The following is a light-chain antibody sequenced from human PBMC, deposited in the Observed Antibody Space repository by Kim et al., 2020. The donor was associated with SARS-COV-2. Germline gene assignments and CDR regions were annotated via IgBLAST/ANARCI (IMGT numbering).Light chain of an antibody. CDR2: GAS. CDR1: QTVVTNY. V-gene: IGKV3-20*01. Sequence: EIVLTQSPGTLSLSPGERATLSCRASQTVVTNYLAWYQQKPGQPPRLLIYGASSRATGIPDRFSDSGSGTDFTLTISRLEPEDFAVYYCQQYGNSPWTFGQGTKVDIK. CDR3: QQYGNSPWT. J-gene: IGKJ1*01.